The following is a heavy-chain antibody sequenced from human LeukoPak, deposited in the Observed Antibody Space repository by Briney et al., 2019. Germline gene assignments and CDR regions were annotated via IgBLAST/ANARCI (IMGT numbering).Heavy chain of an antibody. CDR3: AILRRGC. Sequence: GGSLRLSCAASGFTFSSYVMHWVRQAPGKGLEWVAVISYDGSNKYYADSVKGRFTISRDNSKNTLYLQMNSLRPEDTAVYYCAILRRGCWGQGTLVTVSS. J-gene: IGHJ4*02. CDR1: GFTFSSYV. CDR2: ISYDGSNK. D-gene: IGHD3-10*01. V-gene: IGHV3-30*03.